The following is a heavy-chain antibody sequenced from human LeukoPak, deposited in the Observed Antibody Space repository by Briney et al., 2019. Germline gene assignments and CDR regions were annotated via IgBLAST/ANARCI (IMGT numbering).Heavy chain of an antibody. D-gene: IGHD2-15*01. J-gene: IGHJ3*02. CDR1: GFNFSSYS. CDR3: PRGAGKLRHCSGSSCYGDGAFDI. V-gene: IGHV3-21*01. Sequence: PGGSLRLSCAASGFNFSSYSMNWVRQAPGKGLEWVSSISSSSSYIYYADSVKGRFTISRDNAKNSLYLQMNSLRAEDTAVYYCPRGAGKLRHCSGSSCYGDGAFDIWGQGTMVTVSS. CDR2: ISSSSSYI.